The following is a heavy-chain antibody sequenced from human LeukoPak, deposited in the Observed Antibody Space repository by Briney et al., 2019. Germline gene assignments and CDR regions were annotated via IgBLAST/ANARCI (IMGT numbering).Heavy chain of an antibody. CDR3: ASGLEDNEWELPT. CDR1: GGSLSSYY. CDR2: IYTSGSA. J-gene: IGHJ5*02. V-gene: IGHV4-4*07. Sequence: SETLSLTCTVSGGSLSSYYCSWIRQPAGKGLEWIWRIYTSGSANYTPSLTSRVTMSAATSKNPLSLKLSSVTAADTAVYYCASGLEDNEWELPTWGQGILVTVSS. D-gene: IGHD1-26*01.